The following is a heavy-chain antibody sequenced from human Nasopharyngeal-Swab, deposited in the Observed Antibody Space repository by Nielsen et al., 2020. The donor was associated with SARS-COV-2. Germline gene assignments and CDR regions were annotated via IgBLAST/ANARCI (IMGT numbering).Heavy chain of an antibody. CDR2: ISGSSTHT. Sequence: GESLKISCAASGFTFSDFYMTWIRQAPGKGLEWISTISGSSTHTDYADSVKGRFTISRDDAKNSLYLQMNSLRVEDTAVYYGAREARHYGDHPPDYLGQGTLVTVSS. V-gene: IGHV3-11*06. CDR3: AREARHYGDHPPDY. CDR1: GFTFSDFY. J-gene: IGHJ4*02. D-gene: IGHD4-17*01.